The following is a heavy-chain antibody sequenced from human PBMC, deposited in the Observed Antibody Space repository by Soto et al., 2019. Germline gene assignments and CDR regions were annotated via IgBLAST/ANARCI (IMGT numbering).Heavy chain of an antibody. J-gene: IGHJ4*02. CDR2: IYNSGST. Sequence: SETRSRTCTVSGGSISNYCWSWIRQPAGKGLEWIGRIYNSGSTKYNPSLKSRVTMSDDTSKNQFSLNLISVTAADTAVYYCARSGGSFNLDYWGLGTLVTVSS. CDR3: ARSGGSFNLDY. V-gene: IGHV4-4*07. D-gene: IGHD1-26*01. CDR1: GGSISNYC.